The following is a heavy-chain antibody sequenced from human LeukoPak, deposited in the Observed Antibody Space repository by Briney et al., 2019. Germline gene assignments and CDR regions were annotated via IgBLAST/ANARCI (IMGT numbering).Heavy chain of an antibody. V-gene: IGHV4-31*03. D-gene: IGHD3-22*01. CDR3: ARGTYYYDSGDYNWFDP. Sequence: SETLSLTCTVSGGSISSGGYYWSWIRQHPGKGLEWIGYIYYSGSTCYNPSLKSRVTISVDTSKNQFSLKLSSVTAADTAVYYCARGTYYYDSGDYNWFDPWGQGTLVTVSS. J-gene: IGHJ5*02. CDR1: GGSISSGGYY. CDR2: IYYSGST.